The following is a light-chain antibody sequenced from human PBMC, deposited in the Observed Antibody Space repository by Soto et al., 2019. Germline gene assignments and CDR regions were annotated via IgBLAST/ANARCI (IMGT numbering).Light chain of an antibody. J-gene: IGLJ1*01. CDR3: AAWDDSLNGYV. Sequence: QSVLTQPPSASGTPGQRVTIPCSGSSSNIGSNSVNWYQQLPGTAPKLLIYNGNQRPSGVPDRISGSKSGTSGSLAISGLQSGDEADYYCAAWDDSLNGYVFGTGTQLTVL. CDR2: NGN. CDR1: SSNIGSNS. V-gene: IGLV1-44*01.